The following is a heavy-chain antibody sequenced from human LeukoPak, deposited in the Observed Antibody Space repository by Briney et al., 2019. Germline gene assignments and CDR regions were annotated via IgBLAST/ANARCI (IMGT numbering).Heavy chain of an antibody. D-gene: IGHD2-2*01. CDR1: GGSFSGYY. V-gene: IGHV4-34*01. CDR3: ARGRRGWDIVVVPAAMGAFDI. CDR2: INHSGST. Sequence: SETLSLTCAVYGGSFSGYYWSWIRQPPGKGLEWIGEINHSGSTNYNPSLKSRATISVDTSKNQFSLKLSSVTAADTAVYYCARGRRGWDIVVVPAAMGAFDIWGQGTMVTVSS. J-gene: IGHJ3*02.